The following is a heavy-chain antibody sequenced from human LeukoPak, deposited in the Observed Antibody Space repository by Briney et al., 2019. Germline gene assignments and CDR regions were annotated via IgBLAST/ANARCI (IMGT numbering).Heavy chain of an antibody. CDR3: ARSRLGQWLAPSFDY. D-gene: IGHD6-19*01. CDR1: GGSFSGYY. Sequence: NPSETLSLTCAVYGGSFSGYYWSWIRQLPGKGLEWIGEINHSGSTNYNPSLKSRVTISVDTSKNQFSLKLSSVTAADTAVYYCARSRLGQWLAPSFDYWGQGTLVTVSS. V-gene: IGHV4-34*01. CDR2: INHSGST. J-gene: IGHJ4*02.